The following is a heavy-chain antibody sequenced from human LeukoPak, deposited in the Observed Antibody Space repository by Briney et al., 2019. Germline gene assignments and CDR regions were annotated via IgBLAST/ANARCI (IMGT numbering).Heavy chain of an antibody. Sequence: MSGGSLRLSCAASGFTFSSYSMNWVRQAPGKGLEWVSSISSSSSYIYYADSVKGRFTISRDNAKNSLYLQMNGLRAEDTAVYYCAREGDSGYDSAFDIWGQGTMVTVSS. CDR3: AREGDSGYDSAFDI. J-gene: IGHJ3*02. CDR2: ISSSSSYI. V-gene: IGHV3-21*01. CDR1: GFTFSSYS. D-gene: IGHD5-12*01.